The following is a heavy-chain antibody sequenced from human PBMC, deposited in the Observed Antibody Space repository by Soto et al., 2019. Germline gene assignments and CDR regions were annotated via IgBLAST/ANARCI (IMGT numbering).Heavy chain of an antibody. V-gene: IGHV3-33*01. J-gene: IGHJ4*02. D-gene: IGHD1-26*01. Sequence: HPGGSLRLSCAASGFTFNNYGMHWVRQAPGKGLEWVALIWHDGSNKGYADSVKGRFTISRDNSKNTLNLQMNSLRVEDTAVYYCTRAAIRGELLDYWGQGTQVTVSS. CDR2: IWHDGSNK. CDR1: GFTFNNYG. CDR3: TRAAIRGELLDY.